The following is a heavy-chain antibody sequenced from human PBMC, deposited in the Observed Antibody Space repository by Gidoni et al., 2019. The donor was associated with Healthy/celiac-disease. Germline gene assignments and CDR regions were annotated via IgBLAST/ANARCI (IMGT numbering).Heavy chain of an antibody. V-gene: IGHV4-39*01. CDR1: GGSTSSRSYY. CDR3: ARRYSWDYDSSGSPPSFDY. D-gene: IGHD3-22*01. Sequence: QLQLQESGPGLVKPSETLSLTCPVSGGSTSSRSYYWGWIRQPPGKGLEWIGSIYYSGSTYYNPSLKSRVTISVDTSKNQFSLKLSSVTAADTAVYYCARRYSWDYDSSGSPPSFDYWGQGTLVTVSS. J-gene: IGHJ4*02. CDR2: IYYSGST.